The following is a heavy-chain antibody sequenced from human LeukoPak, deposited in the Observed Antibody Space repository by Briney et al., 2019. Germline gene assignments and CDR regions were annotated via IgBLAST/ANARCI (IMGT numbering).Heavy chain of an antibody. CDR1: GGSIGTYY. V-gene: IGHV4-59*08. Sequence: SETLSLTCTVSGGSIGTYYWSWVRQSPGTGLEWIGHIYVTGTGYNPYLQSRVTISVDRSRNQFFLKMTSVTAADTAVYYCARHIGGGIEDMDVWGRGTKVTVSS. CDR3: ARHIGGGIEDMDV. D-gene: IGHD3-16*02. J-gene: IGHJ6*03. CDR2: IYVTGT.